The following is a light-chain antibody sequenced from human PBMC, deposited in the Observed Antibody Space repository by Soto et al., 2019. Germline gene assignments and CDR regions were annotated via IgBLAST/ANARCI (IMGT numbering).Light chain of an antibody. J-gene: IGKJ1*01. V-gene: IGKV3-11*01. CDR2: DAS. Sequence: EIVLTQSPATLSLSPGERATLSCRASQSIRSNLSWYQHKPGQAPRLLIYDASNRATGIPGRFSGSGSGTDVTLTSSNLEPEDFAVYYCQQRDNWPCTFGQGAKVEI. CDR3: QQRDNWPCT. CDR1: QSIRSN.